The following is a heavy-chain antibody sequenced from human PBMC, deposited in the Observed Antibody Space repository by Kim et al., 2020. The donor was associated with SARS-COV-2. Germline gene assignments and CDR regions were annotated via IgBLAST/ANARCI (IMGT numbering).Heavy chain of an antibody. D-gene: IGHD5-12*01. Sequence: KFPGRVTMTRDTSTSTVYMELSSLRSEDTAVYYCARDNSDGYNFDQYAFDIWGQGTMVTVSS. V-gene: IGHV1-46*01. J-gene: IGHJ3*02. CDR3: ARDNSDGYNFDQYAFDI.